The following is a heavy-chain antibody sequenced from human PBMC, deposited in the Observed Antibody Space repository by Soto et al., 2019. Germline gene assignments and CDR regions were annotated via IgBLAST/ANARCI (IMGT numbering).Heavy chain of an antibody. D-gene: IGHD3-3*01. V-gene: IGHV4-61*01. CDR3: ARALYYDFWSGSPYGMDV. Sequence: PSETLSLTCTVSGASVSSGSYYWSWIRQPPGKGLEWIGYIYYSGSTNFNPSLESRVSISLDTSKNQFSLELNSVTAADTAVYYCARALYYDFWSGSPYGMDVWGQGTTVTVSS. J-gene: IGHJ6*02. CDR2: IYYSGST. CDR1: GASVSSGSYY.